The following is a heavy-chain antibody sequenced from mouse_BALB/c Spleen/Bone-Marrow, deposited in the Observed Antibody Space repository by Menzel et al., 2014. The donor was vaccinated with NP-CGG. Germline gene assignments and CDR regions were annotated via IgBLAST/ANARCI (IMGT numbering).Heavy chain of an antibody. CDR2: ILPGSGNT. CDR3: TGQGFAC. J-gene: IGHJ3*01. Sequence: VHLVESGPELMKPGASVKISCKATGYTFSSYWIEWVKQRPGHGLEWIGEILPGSGNTHYNEKFKGKATFTADTSSNTAYMQLSSLTSEDSAVYYCTGQGFACWGQGTLVTVSA. CDR1: GYTFSSYW. V-gene: IGHV1-9*01.